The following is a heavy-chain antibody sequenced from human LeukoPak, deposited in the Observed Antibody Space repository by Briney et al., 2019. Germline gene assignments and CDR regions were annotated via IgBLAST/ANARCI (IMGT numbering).Heavy chain of an antibody. CDR2: IRYDGSNK. J-gene: IGHJ4*02. D-gene: IGHD5-18*01. Sequence: GGSLRLSCAASGFTFSSYGMHWVRQAPGKGLEWVAFIRYDGSNKYYADSVKGRFTISRDNSKNTLYLQMNSLRAEDTAVYYCAKGSGYSYGYYFDYWGQGTLVTVSS. CDR1: GFTFSSYG. V-gene: IGHV3-30*02. CDR3: AKGSGYSYGYYFDY.